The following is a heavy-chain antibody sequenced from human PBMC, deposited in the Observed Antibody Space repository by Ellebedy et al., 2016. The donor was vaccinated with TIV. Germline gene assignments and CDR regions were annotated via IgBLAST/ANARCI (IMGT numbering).Heavy chain of an antibody. Sequence: AASVKVSCKASGFSFTGYYIHWVRQAPGQGLEWMGWITPNSGRTKYAQKFQDWVTITRDPSISTAYMELTRQRSDDTAVYYCARARDSSGPPYWYFDLWGRGTLVTVSS. D-gene: IGHD3-22*01. J-gene: IGHJ2*01. CDR3: ARARDSSGPPYWYFDL. CDR1: GFSFTGYY. CDR2: ITPNSGRT. V-gene: IGHV1-2*04.